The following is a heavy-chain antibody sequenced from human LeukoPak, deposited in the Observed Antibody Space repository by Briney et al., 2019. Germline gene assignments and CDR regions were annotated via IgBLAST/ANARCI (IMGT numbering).Heavy chain of an antibody. Sequence: PSETLSLTCSVSGGSIIGHWWSWIRQPPGKGLERIGDVFYSGSNNYNPSLKSRLTISLDTSKNQFSLNLRSVTATDTAMYYCARRNTADASIDFWGQGTLVTASS. CDR3: ARRNTADASIDF. D-gene: IGHD4-17*01. CDR2: VFYSGSN. V-gene: IGHV4-59*08. J-gene: IGHJ4*02. CDR1: GGSIIGHW.